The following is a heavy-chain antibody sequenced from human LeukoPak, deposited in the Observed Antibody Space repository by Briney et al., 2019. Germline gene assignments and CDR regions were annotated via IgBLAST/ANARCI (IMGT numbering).Heavy chain of an antibody. D-gene: IGHD3-22*01. CDR2: IWPGGSQT. CDR1: GYYFSDNW. J-gene: IGHJ4*02. CDR3: ARHPPRGGSGYYADY. V-gene: IGHV5-51*01. Sequence: GESLKISCKASGYYFSDNWIGWVRQMPGKGLEWMGVIWPGGSQTKYSSSFQGQVTISADKSINTAYLQWSSLKASDSAIYYCARHPPRGGSGYYADYWGQGTLVTVSS.